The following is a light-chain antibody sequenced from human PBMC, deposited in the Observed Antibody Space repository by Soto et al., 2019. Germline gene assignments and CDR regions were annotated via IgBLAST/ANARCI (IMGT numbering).Light chain of an antibody. J-gene: IGLJ3*02. CDR1: SGSVSTSYY. Sequence: QTVVTQEPSFSVSPGGTVTLTCGLSSGSVSTSYYPSWYQQTPGQAPLTLIYSTNTRSSGVPDRVSGSILGNKAARSITGAQADDESDYYCVLYMGSGNLWVFGGGTKLTVL. V-gene: IGLV8-61*01. CDR3: VLYMGSGNLWV. CDR2: STN.